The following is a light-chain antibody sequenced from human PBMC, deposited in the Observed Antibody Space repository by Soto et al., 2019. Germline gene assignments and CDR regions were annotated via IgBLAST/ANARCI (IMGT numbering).Light chain of an antibody. Sequence: QSALTQPASVSGSPGLSITISCTGTSSDVGGYNYVSWYQQHPGKAPKLMIYDVSNRPSGVSNRFSGSKSANTASLTISGLQAEDEADYYCSSYTGSSTYVVFGGGTKLTVL. CDR2: DVS. CDR3: SSYTGSSTYVV. V-gene: IGLV2-14*01. J-gene: IGLJ2*01. CDR1: SSDVGGYNY.